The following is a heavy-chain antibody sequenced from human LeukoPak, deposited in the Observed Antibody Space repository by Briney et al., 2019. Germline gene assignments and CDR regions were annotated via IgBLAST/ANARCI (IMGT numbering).Heavy chain of an antibody. CDR2: IYDTWST. CDR1: GASVSRES. Sequence: PSETLSLTCTVSGASVSRESWTWIRQPAGKGLEWIGYIYDTWSTTYNPSLQSRLTMSVDTSKNQFSLKLTSVTAEDTAVYYCAKVHYTASFPGSFPGRNYFDSWGQGSLVTVSS. J-gene: IGHJ4*02. D-gene: IGHD1-26*01. V-gene: IGHV4-4*07. CDR3: AKVHYTASFPGSFPGRNYFDS.